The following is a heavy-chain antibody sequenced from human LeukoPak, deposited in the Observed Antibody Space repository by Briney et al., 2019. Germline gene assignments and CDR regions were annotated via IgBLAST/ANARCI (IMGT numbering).Heavy chain of an antibody. CDR3: AKDKYSSSWYYYYYGMDV. CDR2: ISGSGGST. V-gene: IGHV3-23*01. D-gene: IGHD6-13*01. Sequence: GGSLRLSCAASGFTFSSYAMSWVRQAPGKGLEWVSAISGSGGSTYYADSVKGRFTISRDNSKNTLYLQMNSLRAEDTAVYYCAKDKYSSSWYYYYYGMDVWGQGTTATVSS. J-gene: IGHJ6*02. CDR1: GFTFSSYA.